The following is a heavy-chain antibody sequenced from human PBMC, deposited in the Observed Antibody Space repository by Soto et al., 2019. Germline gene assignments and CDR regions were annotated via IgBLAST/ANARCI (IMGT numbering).Heavy chain of an antibody. V-gene: IGHV4-61*01. CDR1: GGSVSSGSYY. D-gene: IGHD3-22*01. CDR3: ARNTYYYDSSGYYFDY. CDR2: IYYSGST. J-gene: IGHJ4*02. Sequence: PSETLSLTCTVSGGSVSSGSYYWSWIRQPPGKGLEWIGYIYYSGSTNYNPSLKSRVTISVDTSKNQFSLKLSSVTAADTAVYYCARNTYYYDSSGYYFDYWGQGTLVTVSS.